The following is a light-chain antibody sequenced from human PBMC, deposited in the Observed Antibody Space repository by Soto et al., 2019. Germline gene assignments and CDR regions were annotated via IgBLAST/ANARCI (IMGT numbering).Light chain of an antibody. CDR1: QSVSSN. CDR2: DAS. V-gene: IGKV3-15*01. Sequence: EIVMTQSPATLSVSPGERATISCRASQSVSSNLAWYQQRPGQAPRLLIYDASTRATGIPARFSGSGSGTEFTLTISSLQSEDFAVYYCQQYNNWPPWTFGQGTKV. J-gene: IGKJ1*01. CDR3: QQYNNWPPWT.